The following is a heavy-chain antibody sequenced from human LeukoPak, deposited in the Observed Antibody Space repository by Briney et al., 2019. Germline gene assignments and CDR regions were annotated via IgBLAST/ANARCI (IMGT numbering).Heavy chain of an antibody. CDR3: ARDYDF. Sequence: SETLSLTCAASGGSISSGDYSWSWIRQPPGKGLEWIGYIDHSGSTYYNPSLKSRVTISVDRPKNQFSLKLSSVTAADTAVYYCARDYDFWGQGTMVTVSS. D-gene: IGHD3-16*01. V-gene: IGHV4-30-2*01. CDR1: GGSISSGDYS. J-gene: IGHJ3*01. CDR2: IDHSGST.